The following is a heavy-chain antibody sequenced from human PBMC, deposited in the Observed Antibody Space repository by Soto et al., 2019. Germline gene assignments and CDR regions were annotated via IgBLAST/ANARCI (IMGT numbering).Heavy chain of an antibody. V-gene: IGHV3-23*01. Sequence: GGSLRLSCAASGFTFSSYAMSWVRQAPGKGLEWVSAISGSGGSTYYADSVKGRFTISRDNSKNTLYLQMNSLRDEDTAVYYCAKSEIVPRSWYRYYFDYWGQGTLVTVSS. CDR2: ISGSGGST. D-gene: IGHD6-13*01. J-gene: IGHJ4*02. CDR3: AKSEIVPRSWYRYYFDY. CDR1: GFTFSSYA.